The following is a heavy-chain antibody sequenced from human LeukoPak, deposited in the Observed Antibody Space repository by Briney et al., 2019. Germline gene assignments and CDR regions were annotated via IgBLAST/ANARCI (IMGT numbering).Heavy chain of an antibody. J-gene: IGHJ4*02. CDR1: GYTFTSYA. CDR2: INPNSGDT. CDR3: ARNLDVDTAMVFDY. D-gene: IGHD5-18*01. Sequence: GASVKVSCKASGYTFTSYAMHWVRQAPGQGLEWMGWINPNSGDTKYAQNFQGRVTMTRDTSINTVYMELSSLRSDDTAVYYCARNLDVDTAMVFDYWGQGTLVTVSS. V-gene: IGHV1-2*02.